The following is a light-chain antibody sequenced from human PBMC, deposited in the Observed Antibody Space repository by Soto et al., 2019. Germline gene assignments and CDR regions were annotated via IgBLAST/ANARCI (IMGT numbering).Light chain of an antibody. V-gene: IGLV2-14*01. Sequence: QSALAQPASVSGSPGQSITISCTGASSDVGADNYVSWYQRHPGKAPKLLIYEVSNRPSGVSNRFSGSKSGDTASLTISGLQADDEADHYCSSYTTNNAPFVFGTGTKVTVL. CDR1: SSDVGADNY. CDR2: EVS. CDR3: SSYTTNNAPFV. J-gene: IGLJ1*01.